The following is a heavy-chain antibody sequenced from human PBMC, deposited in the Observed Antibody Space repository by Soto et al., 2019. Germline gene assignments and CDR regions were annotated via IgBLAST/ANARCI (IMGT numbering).Heavy chain of an antibody. CDR2: ISYDGSNK. CDR3: ARDVTYCGGDCYSGSGFDP. Sequence: GSLRLSCAASGFTFSSYAMHWVRQAPGKGLEWVAVISYDGSNKYYADSVKGRFTISRDNSKNTLYLQMNSLRAEDTAVYYCARDVTYCGGDCYSGSGFDPWGQGT. V-gene: IGHV3-30-3*01. J-gene: IGHJ5*02. D-gene: IGHD2-21*02. CDR1: GFTFSSYA.